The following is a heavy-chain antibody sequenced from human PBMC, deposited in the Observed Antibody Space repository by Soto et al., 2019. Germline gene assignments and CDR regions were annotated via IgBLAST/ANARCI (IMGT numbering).Heavy chain of an antibody. V-gene: IGHV3-48*01. J-gene: IGHJ4*02. CDR1: GFTFSSYS. CDR2: ISSSSSTI. D-gene: IGHD6-19*01. Sequence: SGGSLRLSCAASGFTFSSYSMNWVRQAPGKGLEWVSYISSSSSTIYYADSVKGRFTISRDNAKNSLYLQMNSLRAEDTAVYYCARDLYVQWLVRRIGYFDYWGQGTLVTVSS. CDR3: ARDLYVQWLVRRIGYFDY.